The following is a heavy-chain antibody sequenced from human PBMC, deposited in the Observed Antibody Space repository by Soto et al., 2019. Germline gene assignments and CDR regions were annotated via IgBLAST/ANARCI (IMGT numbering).Heavy chain of an antibody. J-gene: IGHJ5*02. D-gene: IGHD4-17*01. CDR3: ARLPWADYGGIFDP. V-gene: IGHV4-59*01. CDR1: GGSFSNYY. CDR2: IYYSGST. Sequence: SETLSLTCTVSGGSFSNYYWSWIRHPPGKKLEWIGYIYYSGSTNYNPSLKSRVTISVDTSKNQFSLKLYSVTTADTAMYYCARLPWADYGGIFDPWGQGTLVTVSS.